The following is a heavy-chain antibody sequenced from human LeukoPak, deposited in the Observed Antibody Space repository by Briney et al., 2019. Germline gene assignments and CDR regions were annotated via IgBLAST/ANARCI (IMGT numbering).Heavy chain of an antibody. J-gene: IGHJ4*02. Sequence: PSETLSLTCTVSGGSITSSIYYWGWIRQPPGKGLEWIGSIYYSGSTYYNPSLKSRVTISVDTSKNQFSLKLSSVTAPDTAVYYCARDSPKAAPFDYWGQGTLVTVSS. CDR3: ARDSPKAAPFDY. CDR1: GGSITSSIYY. V-gene: IGHV4-39*07. CDR2: IYYSGST. D-gene: IGHD2-15*01.